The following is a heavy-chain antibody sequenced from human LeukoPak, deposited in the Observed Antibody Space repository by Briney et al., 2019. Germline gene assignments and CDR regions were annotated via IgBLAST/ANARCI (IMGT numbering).Heavy chain of an antibody. CDR1: TFTFSNAW. D-gene: IGHD2-15*01. J-gene: IGHJ3*02. Sequence: SGSLRLSCAASTFTFSNAWMSWVRQAPGKGLEWVGRLKCKSDGGTTDYAAPVKGRFTISRDDSKNTLYLQMNSLKTEDTAVYYCTTAPRGYCSGGSCSYAFDIWGQGTMVTVSS. CDR3: TTAPRGYCSGGSCSYAFDI. CDR2: LKCKSDGGTT. V-gene: IGHV3-15*01.